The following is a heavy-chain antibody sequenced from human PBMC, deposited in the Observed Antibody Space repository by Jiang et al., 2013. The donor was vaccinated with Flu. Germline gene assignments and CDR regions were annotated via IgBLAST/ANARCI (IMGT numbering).Heavy chain of an antibody. CDR3: ARDLGNYYDSSGYYYDY. D-gene: IGHD3-22*01. Sequence: SLRLSCAASGFTFSSYEMNWVRQAPGKGLEWVSYISSSGSTIYYADSVKGRFTISRDNAKNSLYLQMNSLRAEDTAVYYCARDLGNYYDSSGYYYDYWGQGTLVTVSS. V-gene: IGHV3-48*03. CDR2: ISSSGSTI. CDR1: GFTFSSYE. J-gene: IGHJ4*02.